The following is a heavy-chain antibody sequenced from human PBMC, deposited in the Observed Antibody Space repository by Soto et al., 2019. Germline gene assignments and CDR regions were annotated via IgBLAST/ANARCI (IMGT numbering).Heavy chain of an antibody. CDR3: ARTTITIFGGGENWFDP. V-gene: IGHV4-30-4*01. D-gene: IGHD3-3*01. Sequence: QVQLQESGPGLVKPSQTLSLTCTVSGGSISSGDYYWSWIRQPPGKGLEWIGYIYYSGSTYYNPSLKSRVTMSVDTSNNQFSLKLSSVTAADTAVYYCARTTITIFGGGENWFDPWGQGTLVTVSS. CDR1: GGSISSGDYY. CDR2: IYYSGST. J-gene: IGHJ5*02.